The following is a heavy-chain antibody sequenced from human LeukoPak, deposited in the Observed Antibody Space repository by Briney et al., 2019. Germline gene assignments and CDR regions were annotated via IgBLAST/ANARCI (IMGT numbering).Heavy chain of an antibody. CDR1: GFTFSTYA. D-gene: IGHD5-12*01. V-gene: IGHV3-30*04. CDR3: AGGDPYRGYDYPGV. J-gene: IGHJ4*02. CDR2: ISYDVSKK. Sequence: GGSLRLSCAASGFTFSTYAMHWVRQAPGKGLEWVTIISYDVSKKYYADSVRGRFTISRDNSKNTLYLQMNSLRLEDTALYYCAGGDPYRGYDYPGVWGQGTLVTVSS.